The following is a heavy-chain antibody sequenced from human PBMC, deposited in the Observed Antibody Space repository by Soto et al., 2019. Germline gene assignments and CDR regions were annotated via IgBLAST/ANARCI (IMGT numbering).Heavy chain of an antibody. D-gene: IGHD4-17*01. Sequence: PSETLSLTCIVSGASVANENWWSWVRQPPGKGLEWIGEVHHSGANNNSPSLKSRVTISVDKSKNQFSLKLSSVTAADSAVYYCARGANTVTHPYYYYGMDVWGQGTTVTISS. CDR2: VHHSGAN. CDR3: ARGANTVTHPYYYYGMDV. CDR1: GASVANENW. V-gene: IGHV4-4*02. J-gene: IGHJ6*02.